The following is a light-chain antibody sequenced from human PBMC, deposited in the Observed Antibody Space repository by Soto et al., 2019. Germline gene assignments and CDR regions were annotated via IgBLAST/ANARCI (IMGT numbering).Light chain of an antibody. CDR1: QSVNSNY. V-gene: IGKV3-20*01. Sequence: EIVLTQSPGTLSLSPGERATLSCRASQSVNSNYLAWYQQKPGQGPRVLMYGASSRATGIPDRFSGSGSGTDFTLTISRLEPEDFAVYYCQQYDSPPRTCGQGTKVEIK. J-gene: IGKJ1*01. CDR2: GAS. CDR3: QQYDSPPRT.